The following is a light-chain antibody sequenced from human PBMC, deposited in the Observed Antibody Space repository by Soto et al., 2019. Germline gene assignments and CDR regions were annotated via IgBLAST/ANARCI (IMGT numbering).Light chain of an antibody. Sequence: DIQMTQSPSTLSASVGDRVTITCRASQSISSWLAWYQQKPGKAPKLLIYDASSLESGVPSRFSGSGSGTEFTLTIRSLQPDHFATYYCQQYNSYSPTWTFGQGTKVEIK. V-gene: IGKV1-5*01. CDR2: DAS. CDR3: QQYNSYSPTWT. CDR1: QSISSW. J-gene: IGKJ1*01.